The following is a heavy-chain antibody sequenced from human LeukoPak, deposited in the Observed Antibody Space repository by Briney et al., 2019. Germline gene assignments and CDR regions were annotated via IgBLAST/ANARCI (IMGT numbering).Heavy chain of an antibody. CDR3: ARDRGPAAAIFDY. V-gene: IGHV4-59*12. D-gene: IGHD2-2*01. J-gene: IGHJ4*02. Sequence: SETLSLTCTVSGGSISSYYWSWIRQPPRKGLEWIGYIYYSGSTNYNPSLKSRVTISVDTSKNQFSLKLSSVTAADTAVYYCARDRGPAAAIFDYWGQGTLVTVSS. CDR1: GGSISSYY. CDR2: IYYSGST.